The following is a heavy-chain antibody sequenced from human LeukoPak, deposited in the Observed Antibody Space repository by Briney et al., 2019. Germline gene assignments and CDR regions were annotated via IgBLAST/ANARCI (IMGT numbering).Heavy chain of an antibody. CDR1: GFIFSDYG. D-gene: IGHD3-3*01. Sequence: PGGSLRLSCAASGFIFSDYGMHWVRQAPGKGLEWVAVISYDGSNKYYADSVKGRFTISRDNSKNTLYVQMNSLRAEDTAVYYCARDPAKFWSGHDYWGQGTLVTVSS. CDR3: ARDPAKFWSGHDY. V-gene: IGHV3-30*03. CDR2: ISYDGSNK. J-gene: IGHJ4*02.